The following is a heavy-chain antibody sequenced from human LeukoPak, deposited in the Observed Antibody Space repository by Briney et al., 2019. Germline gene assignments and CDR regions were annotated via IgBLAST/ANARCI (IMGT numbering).Heavy chain of an antibody. J-gene: IGHJ4*02. Sequence: SETLSLTCAVYGGSFNGYYWSWIRQPPGKGLEWIGEINHRGSTNYNPSLKSRITISVDTSKNQFSLKLSSVTAADTAVYYCARVSTAANDYWGQGTLVTVSS. CDR2: INHRGST. CDR1: GGSFNGYY. CDR3: ARVSTAANDY. D-gene: IGHD6-6*01. V-gene: IGHV4-34*01.